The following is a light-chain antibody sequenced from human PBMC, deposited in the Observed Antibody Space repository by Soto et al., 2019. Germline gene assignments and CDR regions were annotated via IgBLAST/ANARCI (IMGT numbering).Light chain of an antibody. CDR1: SSNIGAAYD. CDR3: VSYIESSLTHWV. Sequence: QSVLTQSPSVSGAPGQGVTISCTGSSSNIGAAYDVHWYQQLPGTAPKLLIYDNNNRPSGVPDRFSGSKSGTSASLAITGLQAEDEADYYCVSYIESSLTHWVFGGGTQLTVL. V-gene: IGLV1-40*01. J-gene: IGLJ3*02. CDR2: DNN.